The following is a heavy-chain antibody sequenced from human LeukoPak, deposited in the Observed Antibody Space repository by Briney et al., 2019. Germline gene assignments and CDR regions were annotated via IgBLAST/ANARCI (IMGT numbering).Heavy chain of an antibody. J-gene: IGHJ4*02. V-gene: IGHV4-59*12. CDR1: GGSISSYY. CDR3: AREIRLNSGSYYDY. D-gene: IGHD1-26*01. Sequence: SETLSLTCTVSGGSISSYYWSWIRQPPGKGLEWIGYIYHSGSTYYNPSLKSRVTISVDRSKNQFSLKLSSVTAADTAVYYCAREIRLNSGSYYDYWGQGTLVTVSS. CDR2: IYHSGST.